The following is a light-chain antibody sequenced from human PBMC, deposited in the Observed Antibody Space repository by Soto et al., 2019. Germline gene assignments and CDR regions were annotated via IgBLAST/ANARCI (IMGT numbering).Light chain of an antibody. CDR3: SSYTSRNTVI. CDR1: SGDVGGYDY. V-gene: IGLV2-14*01. J-gene: IGLJ2*01. CDR2: EVR. Sequence: QSVLAQPASVSGSPGQSITISCTGTSGDVGGYDYVSWYRQHPGTAPQLVIYEVRKRPSGVSSRLSGSKSANTASLTISGLQSEDEAHYYCSSYTSRNTVIFGGGTKVIVL.